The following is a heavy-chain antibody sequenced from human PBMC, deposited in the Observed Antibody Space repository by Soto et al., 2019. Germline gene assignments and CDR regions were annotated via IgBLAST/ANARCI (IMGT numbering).Heavy chain of an antibody. J-gene: IGHJ4*02. Sequence: PGESLKISCKGSGNIFSNSWIGWVRQMPGKGLEWMGVIYPGDSDTRYSPSLQGQVTISADKSTSTAYLQWSSLKASDTAMYYCARQVGGSYLYYFDYRGQGTLVTVSS. CDR2: IYPGDSDT. CDR3: ARQVGGSYLYYFDY. CDR1: GNIFSNSW. V-gene: IGHV5-51*01. D-gene: IGHD1-26*01.